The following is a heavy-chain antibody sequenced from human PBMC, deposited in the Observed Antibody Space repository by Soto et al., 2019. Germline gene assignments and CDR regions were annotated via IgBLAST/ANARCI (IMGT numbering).Heavy chain of an antibody. V-gene: IGHV1-18*01. CDR1: GYTFTSYG. J-gene: IGHJ4*02. Sequence: QVQLVQSGAEVKKPGASVKVSCKASGYTFTSYGISWVRQAPGQGLEWMGWISAYNGNTNYAQKLQGRVTMTTDTSTSTAYMELRSLRADDTAVYYCARDLVTGYSSGPHLFDYWGQGTLVTVSS. CDR2: ISAYNGNT. CDR3: ARDLVTGYSSGPHLFDY. D-gene: IGHD6-19*01.